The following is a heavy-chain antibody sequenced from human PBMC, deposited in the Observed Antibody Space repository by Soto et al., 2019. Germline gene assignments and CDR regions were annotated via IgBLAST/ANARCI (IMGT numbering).Heavy chain of an antibody. CDR1: GDSISSYY. J-gene: IGHJ6*02. D-gene: IGHD6-13*01. V-gene: IGHV4-4*07. CDR3: ARYSSNWFQTEGMDV. CDR2: IDASGNS. Sequence: PSETRSLTCTVSGDSISSYYWNWIRQPAGKGLEWIGRIDASGNSNYNPSLKSRVTMSVDTSKKQFSLKVTSVTAADTAVYYCARYSSNWFQTEGMDVWGQGTTVTVSS.